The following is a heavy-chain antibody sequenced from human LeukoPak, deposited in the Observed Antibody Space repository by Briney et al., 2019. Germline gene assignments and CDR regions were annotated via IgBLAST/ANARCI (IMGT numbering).Heavy chain of an antibody. CDR1: GFTFSSYS. Sequence: KTGGSLRLSCAASGFTFSSYSMNWVRQAPGKGLEWVSSISGTSSYIFYADSVKGRFTISRDNAMNSLYLQMNSLRAEDTAVYYCAKGDTHYYFEFWGQGTLVTVSS. V-gene: IGHV3-21*04. CDR3: AKGDTHYYFEF. D-gene: IGHD1-26*01. CDR2: ISGTSSYI. J-gene: IGHJ4*02.